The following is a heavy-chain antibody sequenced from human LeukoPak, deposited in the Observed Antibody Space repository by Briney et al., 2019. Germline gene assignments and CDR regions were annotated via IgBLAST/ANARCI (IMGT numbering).Heavy chain of an antibody. Sequence: GESLKISCKGSGYDFTNFWIGWVRQMPGKGLEWMGIIYPSDSDTRYSPSFQGQVTISADRSISTAYLQWSSLKASDTAMYYCARRGYNYGYDYWGQGTLVTVSS. J-gene: IGHJ4*02. CDR3: ARRGYNYGYDY. D-gene: IGHD5-18*01. V-gene: IGHV5-51*01. CDR2: IYPSDSDT. CDR1: GYDFTNFW.